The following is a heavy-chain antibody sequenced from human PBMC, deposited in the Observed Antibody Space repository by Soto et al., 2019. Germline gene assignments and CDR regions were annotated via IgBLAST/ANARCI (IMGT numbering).Heavy chain of an antibody. J-gene: IGHJ5*02. Sequence: PSETLSLTCTVAGGSISSYYWSWIRQPPGKGLEWIGYIYYSGSTNYNPSLKSRVTISIDTSKNQFSLKLSSVTAADTAVYYCARAASIAARPDWFDPWGQGTLVTASS. V-gene: IGHV4-59*13. CDR1: GGSISSYY. CDR3: ARAASIAARPDWFDP. CDR2: IYYSGST. D-gene: IGHD6-6*01.